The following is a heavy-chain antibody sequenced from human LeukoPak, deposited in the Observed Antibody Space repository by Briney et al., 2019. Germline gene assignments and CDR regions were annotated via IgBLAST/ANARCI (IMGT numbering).Heavy chain of an antibody. D-gene: IGHD6-13*01. CDR2: IYHSGST. Sequence: SETLSLTCAVSGGSISSGGYSWSWIRQPPGKGLEWIGYIYHSGSTYYNPSLKSRVTISVDRSKNQFSLKLSSVTAADTAVYYCARGGIAPYYYGMDVWGQGTTVTVSS. CDR3: ARGGIAPYYYGMDV. V-gene: IGHV4-30-2*01. J-gene: IGHJ6*02. CDR1: GGSISSGGYS.